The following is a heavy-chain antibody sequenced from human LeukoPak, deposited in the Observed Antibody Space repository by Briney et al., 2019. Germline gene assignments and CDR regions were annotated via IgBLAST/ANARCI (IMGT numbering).Heavy chain of an antibody. D-gene: IGHD2-2*02. Sequence: ASVKVSCKASGYTFTSYGISWVRQAPGQGLEWMGWISAYNGNTNYAQKLQGRVTMTTDTSTSTAYMELRSLRSDDTAVYHCARAKEGYCSSTSCYTRAWIDYWGQGTLVTVSS. CDR3: ARAKEGYCSSTSCYTRAWIDY. J-gene: IGHJ4*02. V-gene: IGHV1-18*01. CDR1: GYTFTSYG. CDR2: ISAYNGNT.